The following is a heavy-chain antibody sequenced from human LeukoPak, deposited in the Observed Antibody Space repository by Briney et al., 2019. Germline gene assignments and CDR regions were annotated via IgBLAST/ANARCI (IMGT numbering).Heavy chain of an antibody. CDR2: IIPIFGTA. CDR1: GGTFSSYA. D-gene: IGHD3-22*01. J-gene: IGHJ4*02. Sequence: GASVTVSFKASGGTFSSYAISWVRQAPGQGLEWMGGIIPIFGTANYAQKFQGRVTITADESTSTAYMELSSLRSEDTAVYYCARTYYYDSSGYYYWGQGTLVTVSS. CDR3: ARTYYYDSSGYYY. V-gene: IGHV1-69*13.